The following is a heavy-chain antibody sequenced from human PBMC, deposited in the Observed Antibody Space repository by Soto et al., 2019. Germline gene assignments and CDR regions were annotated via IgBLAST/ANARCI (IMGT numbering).Heavy chain of an antibody. CDR3: AKDGPGTAAYGMDV. CDR1: GFTFSSYG. J-gene: IGHJ6*01. D-gene: IGHD1-1*01. CDR2: ISYDGSNK. Sequence: QVQLVESGGGVVQPGRSLRLSCAASGFTFSSYGMHWVRQAPGKGLEWVAVISYDGSNKYYADSVKGRFTISRDNSKNTLYLQMNSLRAEDTAVYYCAKDGPGTAAYGMDVW. V-gene: IGHV3-30*18.